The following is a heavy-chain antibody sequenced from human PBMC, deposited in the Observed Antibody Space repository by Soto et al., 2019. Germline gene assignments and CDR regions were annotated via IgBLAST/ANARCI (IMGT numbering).Heavy chain of an antibody. CDR2: IIPIFGTA. D-gene: IGHD5-12*01. CDR1: GGTFSSYA. V-gene: IGHV1-69*12. J-gene: IGHJ5*02. CDR3: ARDTESRSGYDPPP. Sequence: QVQLVQSGAEVKKPGSSVKVSCKASGGTFSSYAISWVRQAPGQGLEWMGGIIPIFGTANYAQKFQGRVTXXAXEXXSTAYMELSSLRSEDTAVYYCARDTESRSGYDPPPWGQGTLVTVSS.